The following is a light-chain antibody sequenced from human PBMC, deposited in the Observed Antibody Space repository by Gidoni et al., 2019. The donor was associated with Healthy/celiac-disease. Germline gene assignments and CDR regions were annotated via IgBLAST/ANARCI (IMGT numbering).Light chain of an antibody. Sequence: EIVLTQSPGTLSLSPGERATLSCRASQSVSSSYLAWYQQKPGQAPRLIIYGASSRATGIPDRFSGSGSGTDFTLTISRLEPEDFAVYYCQQYGSSRGFTFGPGTKVDIK. CDR1: QSVSSSY. V-gene: IGKV3-20*01. CDR3: QQYGSSRGFT. CDR2: GAS. J-gene: IGKJ3*01.